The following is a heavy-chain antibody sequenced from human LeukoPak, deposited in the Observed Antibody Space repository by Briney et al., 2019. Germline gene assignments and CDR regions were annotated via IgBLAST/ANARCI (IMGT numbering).Heavy chain of an antibody. Sequence: GGSLRLSCAASGFTSGTSWNSWVRHPPGEGRECGANINQDGSAKYYVDSVKDRLTISRENANSSLYPQKHSQRAEHTSVYFCARSARWGQGTLVTVSS. J-gene: IGHJ4*02. CDR3: ARSAR. CDR2: INQDGSAK. CDR1: GFTSGTSW. V-gene: IGHV3-7*01.